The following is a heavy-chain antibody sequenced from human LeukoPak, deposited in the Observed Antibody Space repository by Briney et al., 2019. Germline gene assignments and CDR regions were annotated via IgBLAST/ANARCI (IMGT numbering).Heavy chain of an antibody. CDR3: AKDRTTVAIGAFDV. D-gene: IGHD4-23*01. CDR1: GFRFDDYS. J-gene: IGHJ3*01. Sequence: GGSLRLSCAASGFRFDDYSMHWVRQAPRKGLEWVSGISWKSGSIGYADSVKGRFTISRDNAKSSLYLQMNSLRPEDTALYYCAKDRTTVAIGAFDVWGQGTMVSVSS. CDR2: ISWKSGSI. V-gene: IGHV3-9*01.